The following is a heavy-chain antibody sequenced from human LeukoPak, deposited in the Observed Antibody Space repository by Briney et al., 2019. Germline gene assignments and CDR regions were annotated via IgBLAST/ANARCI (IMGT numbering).Heavy chain of an antibody. Sequence: ASVKVSCKASGYTFTSYYMHWVRQAPGPGLEWMGIINPSGGSTSYAQKFQGRVTMTRDTSTSTVYMELSSLRSEDTAVYYCARTIVVVPAANWYFDLWGRGTLVTVSS. V-gene: IGHV1-46*01. CDR2: INPSGGST. J-gene: IGHJ2*01. D-gene: IGHD2-2*01. CDR1: GYTFTSYY. CDR3: ARTIVVVPAANWYFDL.